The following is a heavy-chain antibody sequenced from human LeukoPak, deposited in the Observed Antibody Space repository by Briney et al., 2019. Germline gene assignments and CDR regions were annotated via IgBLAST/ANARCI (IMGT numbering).Heavy chain of an antibody. CDR3: ASLDTAMVQPFDY. Sequence: GGSLRLSCAASGFTFSSYGMHWVRQAPGKGLEWVSAISGSGGSTYYADSVKGRFTISRDNSKNTLYLQMNSLRAEDTAVYYCASLDTAMVQPFDYWGQGTLVTVSS. J-gene: IGHJ4*02. CDR1: GFTFSSYG. V-gene: IGHV3-23*01. CDR2: ISGSGGST. D-gene: IGHD5-18*01.